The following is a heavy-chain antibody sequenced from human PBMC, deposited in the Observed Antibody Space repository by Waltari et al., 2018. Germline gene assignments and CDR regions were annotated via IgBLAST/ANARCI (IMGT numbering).Heavy chain of an antibody. Sequence: EVQLVESGGGLVQPGGSLRLSCAASGFIFSNYGMSWVRQAPGKGLEWMANIKQDGSAKYYADSVKGRFTISRDNAENSLYLQMNSLRVEDTAVYYCATSLDAAANDWGQGTLVTVSS. CDR3: ATSLDAAAND. D-gene: IGHD5-18*01. CDR1: GFIFSNYG. J-gene: IGHJ4*02. V-gene: IGHV3-7*01. CDR2: IKQDGSAK.